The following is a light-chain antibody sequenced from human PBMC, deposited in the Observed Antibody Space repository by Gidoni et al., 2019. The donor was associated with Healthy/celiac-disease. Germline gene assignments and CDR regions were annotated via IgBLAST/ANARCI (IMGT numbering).Light chain of an antibody. CDR2: AAS. Sequence: MVWTQSPGTLSLSPGERATLSCRASQSVSSTYLAWYQHRPGQAPRLLIYAASSRATGIPDRFSGSGSGTDFTLTISRLEPEDFAVYYCQQYGSLYTFGQGTKLEIQ. V-gene: IGKV3-20*01. CDR3: QQYGSLYT. CDR1: QSVSSTY. J-gene: IGKJ2*01.